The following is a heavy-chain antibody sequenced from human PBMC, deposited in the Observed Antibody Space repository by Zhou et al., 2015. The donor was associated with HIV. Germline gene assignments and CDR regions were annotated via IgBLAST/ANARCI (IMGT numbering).Heavy chain of an antibody. Sequence: QVQLVQSGAEVKKPGSSVKVSCKASGGTFSSYAISWVRQAPGQGLEWMGGIIPIFGTANYAQKFQGRVTITADESTSTAYMELSSLRSEDTAVYYCARGKETHRLQYDSSRLDAFDIWGQGTSGHRLF. CDR3: ARGKETHRLQYDSSRLDAFDI. CDR1: GGTFSSYA. CDR2: IIPIFGTA. V-gene: IGHV1-69*01. J-gene: IGHJ3*02. D-gene: IGHD3-22*01.